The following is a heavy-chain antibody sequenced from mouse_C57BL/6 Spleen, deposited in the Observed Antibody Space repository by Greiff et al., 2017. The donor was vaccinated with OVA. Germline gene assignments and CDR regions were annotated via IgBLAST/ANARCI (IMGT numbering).Heavy chain of an antibody. CDR1: GYTFTSYW. V-gene: IGHV1-69*01. CDR3: AGGNYGGWFAY. D-gene: IGHD2-1*01. CDR2: IDPSDSYT. J-gene: IGHJ3*01. Sequence: VQLQQPGAELVMPGASVKLSCKASGYTFTSYWMHWVKQRPGQGLEWIGEIDPSDSYTNYNQKFKGKSTLTVDKSSSTAYMQLSSLTSEDSAVYYCAGGNYGGWFAYWGQGTLVTVSA.